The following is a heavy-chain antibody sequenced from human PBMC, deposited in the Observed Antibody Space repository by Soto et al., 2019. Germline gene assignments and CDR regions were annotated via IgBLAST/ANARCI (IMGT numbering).Heavy chain of an antibody. CDR3: ASENDYGGNSHAGWAFDI. J-gene: IGHJ3*02. Sequence: QVQLVQSGAEVKKPGSSVKVSCKASGGTFSSYAISWVRQAPGQGLEWMGGIIPIFGTANYAQKFQGRVTITADESTSTAYMELSSLRSEDTAVYYCASENDYGGNSHAGWAFDIWGQGTMVTVSS. CDR1: GGTFSSYA. CDR2: IIPIFGTA. D-gene: IGHD4-17*01. V-gene: IGHV1-69*01.